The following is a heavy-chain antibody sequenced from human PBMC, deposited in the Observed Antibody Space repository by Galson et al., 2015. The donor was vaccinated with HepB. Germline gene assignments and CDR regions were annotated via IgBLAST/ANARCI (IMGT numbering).Heavy chain of an antibody. CDR2: ISSSGTV. Sequence: SLRLSCAASGFFFSDYNMNWVRQAPGKGLEWVSSISSSGTVYYADSLKGRSTISRGNAKNSLDLQVNSLRAEDTAVYYCARDLFAVSPPPTNYMDVWGTGTTVTVSS. CDR1: GFFFSDYN. V-gene: IGHV3-69-1*01. J-gene: IGHJ6*03. D-gene: IGHD3-3*01. CDR3: ARDLFAVSPPPTNYMDV.